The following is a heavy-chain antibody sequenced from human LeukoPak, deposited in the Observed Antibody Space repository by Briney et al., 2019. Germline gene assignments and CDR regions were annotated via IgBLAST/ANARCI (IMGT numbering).Heavy chain of an antibody. CDR1: GGSFSGYY. V-gene: IGHV4-34*01. J-gene: IGHJ5*02. Sequence: SETLSLTCAVYGGSFSGYYSSCIRQPPGKGLEWIGEINHSVSTNYNPSLKSLVTISVYTSKNQFSLKLSSVTAADTAVYYCARGRRYFDWLGATPNWFDPWRQGTLVTVSS. D-gene: IGHD3-9*01. CDR2: INHSVST. CDR3: ARGRRYFDWLGATPNWFDP.